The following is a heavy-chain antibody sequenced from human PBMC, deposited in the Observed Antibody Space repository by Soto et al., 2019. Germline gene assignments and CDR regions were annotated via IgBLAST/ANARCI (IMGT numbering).Heavy chain of an antibody. CDR2: INPSGGST. D-gene: IGHD3-10*01. CDR1: GYTFTSYY. Sequence: ALVKVSCKASGYTFTSYYMHWVRQAPGQGLEWMGIINPSGGSTSYAQKFQGRVTMTRDTSTSTVYMELSSLRSEDTAVYYCATDPYGSGSYFDYWGQGTLVTAPQ. V-gene: IGHV1-46*01. CDR3: ATDPYGSGSYFDY. J-gene: IGHJ4*02.